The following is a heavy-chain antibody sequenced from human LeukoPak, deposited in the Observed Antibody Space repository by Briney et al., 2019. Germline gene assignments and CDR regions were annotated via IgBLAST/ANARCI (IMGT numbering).Heavy chain of an antibody. Sequence: SETLSLTCAMSGYSISSGYYWGWVRQPPVKGLEWIGIIYHSGSTFFNPSLKSRVTISVDTSKNHLSLKLSSVTAADTAVYYCARLGARNAFDIWGQGTVVTVSS. J-gene: IGHJ3*02. CDR1: GYSISSGYY. CDR3: ARLGARNAFDI. CDR2: IYHSGST. V-gene: IGHV4-38-2*01.